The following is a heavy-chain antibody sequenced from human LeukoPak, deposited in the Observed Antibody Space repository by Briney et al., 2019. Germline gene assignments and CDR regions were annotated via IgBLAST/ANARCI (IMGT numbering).Heavy chain of an antibody. CDR2: ISSSGSTI. V-gene: IGHV3-48*03. Sequence: GGSLRLSCAASGFIFRSYEMNWVRQAPGKGLEWVSYISSSGSTIYSADSVKGRFTISRDNAKNSLYLQMNSLRAEDTAVYYCAELGITMIGGVWGKGTTVTISS. D-gene: IGHD3-10*02. CDR1: GFIFRSYE. J-gene: IGHJ6*04. CDR3: AELGITMIGGV.